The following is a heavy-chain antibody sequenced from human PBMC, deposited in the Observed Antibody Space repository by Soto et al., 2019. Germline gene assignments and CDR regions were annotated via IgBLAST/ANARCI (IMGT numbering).Heavy chain of an antibody. CDR3: ARGVGRYSSSWRTYYYYGMDV. V-gene: IGHV4-59*01. D-gene: IGHD6-13*01. Sequence: SLTCTVSGGSISIYYWRWIRQPPGKGLEWIGYIYYSGSTNYNPSLKSRVTISVDTSKNQFSLKLSSVTAADTAVYYCARGVGRYSSSWRTYYYYGMDVWGQGTTVTVSS. J-gene: IGHJ6*02. CDR1: GGSISIYY. CDR2: IYYSGST.